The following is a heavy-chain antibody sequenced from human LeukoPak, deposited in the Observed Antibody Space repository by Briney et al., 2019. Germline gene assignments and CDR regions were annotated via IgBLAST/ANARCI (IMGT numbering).Heavy chain of an antibody. Sequence: GGSLRLSCAASGFTVSSNYLSWVPQAPGKGLEWVSVIYSGGSTYYADSVKGRLTISRDNSKNTMYLQMNSLRAEDTAIYYCARGPTMYGMDVWGQGTTVTVSS. J-gene: IGHJ6*02. CDR1: GFTVSSNY. CDR3: ARGPTMYGMDV. V-gene: IGHV3-53*01. CDR2: IYSGGST.